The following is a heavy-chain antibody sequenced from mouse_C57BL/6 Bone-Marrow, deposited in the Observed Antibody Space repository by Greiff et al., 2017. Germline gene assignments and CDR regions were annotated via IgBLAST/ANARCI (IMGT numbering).Heavy chain of an antibody. CDR1: GYTFTSYW. D-gene: IGHD3-3*01. CDR3: ERKGWDAAVY. Sequence: QVQLQQPGAELVKPGASVKLSCKASGYTFTSYWMQWVKQRPGQGLEWIGEIDPSDSYTNYNQKFKGKATLTVDTSSSTAYMQLSSLTSEDSAVYYCERKGWDAAVYWGQGTSVTVSS. V-gene: IGHV1-50*01. CDR2: IDPSDSYT. J-gene: IGHJ4*01.